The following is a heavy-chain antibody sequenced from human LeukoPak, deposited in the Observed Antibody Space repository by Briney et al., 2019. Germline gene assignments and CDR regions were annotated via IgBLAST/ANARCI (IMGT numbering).Heavy chain of an antibody. J-gene: IGHJ5*02. CDR2: IYYGGST. Sequence: SETLSLTCTVSGGSISSSSYYWGWIRQPPGKGLEWIGSIYYGGSTYYNPSLKSRVTISVDTSKNQFSLTLSSVTAADTAVCYCARLESAAASNRWFDPWGQGILVTVSS. CDR1: GGSISSSSYY. V-gene: IGHV4-39*07. D-gene: IGHD6-13*01. CDR3: ARLESAAASNRWFDP.